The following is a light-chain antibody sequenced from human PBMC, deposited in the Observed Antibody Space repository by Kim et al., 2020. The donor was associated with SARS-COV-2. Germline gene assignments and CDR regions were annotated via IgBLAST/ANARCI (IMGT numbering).Light chain of an antibody. CDR2: DNN. J-gene: IGLJ3*02. Sequence: GQKVTISCAGSRYNSGNNYVSWYQKHPGTAPKLLICDNNKRPSRIPDRYSGSRSGPSATLGITGLQTGDEADYYCGTRDSSLSAEVFGGGTKLTVL. CDR1: RYNSGNNY. CDR3: GTRDSSLSAEV. V-gene: IGLV1-51*01.